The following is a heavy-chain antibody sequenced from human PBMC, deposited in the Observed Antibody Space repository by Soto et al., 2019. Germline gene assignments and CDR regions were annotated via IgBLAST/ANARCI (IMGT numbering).Heavy chain of an antibody. CDR3: ARGLRVSSDWFDP. CDR2: IYYSGST. V-gene: IGHV4-30-4*01. CDR1: GGSISSGDYY. J-gene: IGHJ5*02. D-gene: IGHD6-13*01. Sequence: PSETLSLTCTVSGGSISSGDYYWSWIHQPPGKGLEWIGYIYYSGSTYYNPSLKSRVTISVDTSKNQFSLKLSSVTAADTAVYYCARGLRVSSDWFDPWGQGTLVTVSS.